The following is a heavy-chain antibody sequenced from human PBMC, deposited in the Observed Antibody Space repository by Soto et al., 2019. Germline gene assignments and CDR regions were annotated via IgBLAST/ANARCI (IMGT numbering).Heavy chain of an antibody. J-gene: IGHJ4*02. V-gene: IGHV3-33*01. CDR1: GFTFSSYS. D-gene: IGHD6-13*01. CDR3: ARSDEGQPLGYFDY. CDR2: IWYDGSNK. Sequence: QVQMVESGGGVVQPGRSLRLSCEASGFTFSSYSMHWVRQAPGKGLEWVAVIWYDGSNKYYADSVKGRFTISRDNSKNTLYLQMNSLRAEDTAVYYCARSDEGQPLGYFDYWGQGTLVTVSS.